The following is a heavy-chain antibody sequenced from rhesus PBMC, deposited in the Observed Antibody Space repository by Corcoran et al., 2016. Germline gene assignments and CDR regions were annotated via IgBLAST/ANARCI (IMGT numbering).Heavy chain of an antibody. CDR3: AIKSHYFDY. J-gene: IGHJ4*01. V-gene: IGHV4-143*01. Sequence: QVQLQESGPGVVKPSETLSLTCAVSGGSISGYYPRGGIGQPPGKGLEWIGYNEGGSRRTSPYPSLQVRLTISKDPSKNQFSLKLSSVTAADTAVYYGAIKSHYFDYWGQGVLVTVSS. CDR1: GGSISGYY. CDR2: NEGGSRRT.